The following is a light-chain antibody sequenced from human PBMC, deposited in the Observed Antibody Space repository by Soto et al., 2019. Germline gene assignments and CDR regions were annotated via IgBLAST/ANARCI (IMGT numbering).Light chain of an antibody. CDR3: SSYAGSNNFV. CDR1: SSDIGGYNY. Sequence: QSALTQPPSASGSPGQLVTISCTGTSSDIGGYNYVSWYQHHPGKAPKLIIYEVHYRPSGVPDRFSGSKSGNTASLTVSGLQADDEADYYCSSYAGSNNFVFGGGTKLTVL. V-gene: IGLV2-8*01. CDR2: EVH. J-gene: IGLJ2*01.